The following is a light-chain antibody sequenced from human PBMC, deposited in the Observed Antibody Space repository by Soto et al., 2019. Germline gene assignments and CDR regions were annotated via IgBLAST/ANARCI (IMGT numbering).Light chain of an antibody. CDR3: QQYARPPYA. CDR2: GAS. J-gene: IGKJ2*01. Sequence: EIMMTQSPVTLSVSPGERATLSCRASQSVNSNLAWYQQKPGQAPRLLIYGASTRATGIPASFIGNGSGADFTLTISRLEPEDFAVYYCQQYARPPYAFGQGTKVDIK. CDR1: QSVNSN. V-gene: IGKV3-20*01.